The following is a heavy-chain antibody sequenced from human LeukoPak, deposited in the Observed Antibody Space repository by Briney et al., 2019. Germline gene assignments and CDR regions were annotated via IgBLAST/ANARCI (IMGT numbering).Heavy chain of an antibody. CDR2: ISGSGGST. CDR3: AKVFGDHGDYWTFDY. D-gene: IGHD4-17*01. V-gene: IGHV3-23*01. Sequence: QSGGSLRLSCAASGFTFSSYGMSWVRQAPGKGLVWISAISGSGGSTNYADSVKGRFTISRDNSKNTLYLQMNSLRAEDTAVYYCAKVFGDHGDYWTFDYWGQGSLVTVSS. CDR1: GFTFSSYG. J-gene: IGHJ4*02.